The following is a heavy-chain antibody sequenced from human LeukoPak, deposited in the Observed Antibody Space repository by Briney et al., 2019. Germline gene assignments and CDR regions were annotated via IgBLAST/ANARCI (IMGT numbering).Heavy chain of an antibody. CDR2: IYYSGST. CDR1: GGSISSYY. Sequence: SETLSLTCTVSGGSISSYYWSWIRQPPGKGLEWIGYIYYSGSTNYNPSLKSRVTISVDTSKNQFSLKLSSVTAADTAVYYCARASQDIVATIGWNCFDPWGQGTLVTVSS. D-gene: IGHD5-12*01. CDR3: ARASQDIVATIGWNCFDP. J-gene: IGHJ5*02. V-gene: IGHV4-59*01.